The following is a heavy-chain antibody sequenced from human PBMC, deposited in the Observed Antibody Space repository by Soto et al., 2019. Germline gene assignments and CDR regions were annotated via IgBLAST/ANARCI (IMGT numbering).Heavy chain of an antibody. Sequence: EGSLRLYCAASGFSGSSKYMSWVRQAPGKGLECVSVIYSGGSTHYADSVKGRFTISRDNSKNALYLQMNSLRAEDTAVYYCASGRTEGHYFDSWGQGTLVTVS. J-gene: IGHJ4*02. CDR1: GFSGSSKY. CDR2: IYSGGST. CDR3: ASGRTEGHYFDS. V-gene: IGHV3-53*01.